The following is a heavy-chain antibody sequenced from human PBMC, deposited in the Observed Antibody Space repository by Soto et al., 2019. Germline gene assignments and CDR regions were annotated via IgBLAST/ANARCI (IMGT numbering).Heavy chain of an antibody. Sequence: QVQLVQSGAEVKKPGSSVKVSCKASGGTFSSYAISWVRQAPGQGLEWMGGIIPIFGTANYAQKFQGRVTITADESTSTAYMELSSLRSEDTAVYYCASHGITGTWVYYYGMDVWGQGPTVTVSS. D-gene: IGHD1-7*01. CDR1: GGTFSSYA. CDR3: ASHGITGTWVYYYGMDV. CDR2: IIPIFGTA. V-gene: IGHV1-69*12. J-gene: IGHJ6*02.